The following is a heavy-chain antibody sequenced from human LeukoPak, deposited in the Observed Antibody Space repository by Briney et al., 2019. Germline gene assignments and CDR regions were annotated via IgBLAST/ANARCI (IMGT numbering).Heavy chain of an antibody. CDR2: MSYDGTNK. J-gene: IGHJ6*02. CDR1: GFTFSRYA. D-gene: IGHD4-11*01. Sequence: GGSLRLSCAASGFTFSRYAIHWVRQAPGKGLEWVAVMSYDGTNKYHAESVKGRFTISRDNFKNTLYLQMNRLRTEDTAVYYCAKSPGSDYSNYGKYGMDVWGQGTTVTVSS. V-gene: IGHV3-30*18. CDR3: AKSPGSDYSNYGKYGMDV.